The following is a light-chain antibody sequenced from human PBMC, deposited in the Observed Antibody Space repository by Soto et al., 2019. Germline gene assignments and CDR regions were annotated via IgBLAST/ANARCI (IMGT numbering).Light chain of an antibody. Sequence: QSALTQPASVSGSPGQSITISCTGSTSDVGGYNYVSWYQQLPGTAPKLMIYEVNKRPSGVPDRFSGSKSGNTASLTVSGLQAEDEADYYCRSYAGSNIDYVFGTGTKLTVL. V-gene: IGLV2-8*01. CDR2: EVN. CDR1: TSDVGGYNY. CDR3: RSYAGSNIDYV. J-gene: IGLJ1*01.